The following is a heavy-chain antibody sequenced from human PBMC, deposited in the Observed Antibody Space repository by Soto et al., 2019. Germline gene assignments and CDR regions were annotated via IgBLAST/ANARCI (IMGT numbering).Heavy chain of an antibody. D-gene: IGHD3-16*02. V-gene: IGHV1-2*02. Sequence: ASVKVSCKASGYTFTGYYMHWVRQAPGQGLEWMGWINPNSGGTNYAQKFQGRVTMTRDTSISTAYMELSRLRSDDTAVYYCARDPTLTFGGVIVMNYYYGMDVWGQGTTVTVSS. CDR3: ARDPTLTFGGVIVMNYYYGMDV. CDR1: GYTFTGYY. CDR2: INPNSGGT. J-gene: IGHJ6*02.